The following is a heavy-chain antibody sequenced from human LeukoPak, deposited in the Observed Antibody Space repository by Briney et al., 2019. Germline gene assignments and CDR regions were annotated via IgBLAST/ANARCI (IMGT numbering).Heavy chain of an antibody. D-gene: IGHD3-3*01. Sequence: TSETLSLTCTVSGGSISSYYWSWIRQPPGKGLEWIGYIYYSGSTNYNPSLKSRVTISVDTSKNQFSLKLSSVTAAGTAVYYCARQMYYDFWSGYAPNWFDPWGQGTLVTVSS. CDR3: ARQMYYDFWSGYAPNWFDP. CDR1: GGSISSYY. V-gene: IGHV4-59*08. CDR2: IYYSGST. J-gene: IGHJ5*02.